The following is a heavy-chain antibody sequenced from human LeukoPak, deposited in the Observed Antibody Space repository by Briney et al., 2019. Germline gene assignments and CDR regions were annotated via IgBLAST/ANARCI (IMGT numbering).Heavy chain of an antibody. CDR1: GFTFSSYA. Sequence: GGSLRLSCAASGFTFSSYAMHWVRQAPGKGLEWVSSISFDSGDETLYADSVKGRFTISRDNTKNSMFLQMDSLTVEDTALYFCTRDLPATISLGDDYWGPGTPVTVSS. V-gene: IGHV3-21*01. CDR2: ISFDSGDET. CDR3: TRDLPATISLGDDY. J-gene: IGHJ4*02. D-gene: IGHD5-12*01.